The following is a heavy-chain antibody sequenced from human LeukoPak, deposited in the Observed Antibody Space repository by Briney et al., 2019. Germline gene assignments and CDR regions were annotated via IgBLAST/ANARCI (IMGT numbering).Heavy chain of an antibody. CDR2: VRYGGNEQ. CDR3: ARDQWWQLIAVAITSYFDR. D-gene: IGHD6-19*01. V-gene: IGHV3-30*02. CDR1: GFTFSTSG. Sequence: GGSLRLSCVASGFTFSTSGMLWVRQAPGKGLEWVAFVRYGGNEQAYADSVEGRFTISRDNAKNSLYLQMNSLRAEDTAVYYCARDQWWQLIAVAITSYFDRWGQGTLVTVSS. J-gene: IGHJ4*02.